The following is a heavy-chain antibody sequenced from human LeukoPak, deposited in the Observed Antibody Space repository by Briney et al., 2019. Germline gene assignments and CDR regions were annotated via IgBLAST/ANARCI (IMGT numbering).Heavy chain of an antibody. D-gene: IGHD3-22*01. CDR3: AKEGSNYYDSSGYSQYWYFDL. V-gene: IGHV3-23*01. J-gene: IGHJ2*01. Sequence: PGGSLRLSWAASGFTFSSYAMSWVRQAPGKGLEWVSAISGSGGSTYYADSVKGRFTISRDNSKNTLYLQMNSLRAEDTAVYYCAKEGSNYYDSSGYSQYWYFDLWGRGTLVTVSS. CDR1: GFTFSSYA. CDR2: ISGSGGST.